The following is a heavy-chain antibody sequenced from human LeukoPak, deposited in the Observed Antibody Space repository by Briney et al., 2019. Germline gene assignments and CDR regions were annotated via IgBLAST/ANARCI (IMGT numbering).Heavy chain of an antibody. D-gene: IGHD2-15*01. J-gene: IGHJ6*03. Sequence: ASVKVSCKASGYTFTSYGISWVRQAPGQGLEWMGIINPSGGSTSYAQKFQGRVTMTRDMSTSTVYMELSSLRSEDTAVYYCARDRVAYYYYMDVWGKGTTVTVSS. CDR2: INPSGGST. CDR3: ARDRVAYYYYMDV. V-gene: IGHV1-46*01. CDR1: GYTFTSYG.